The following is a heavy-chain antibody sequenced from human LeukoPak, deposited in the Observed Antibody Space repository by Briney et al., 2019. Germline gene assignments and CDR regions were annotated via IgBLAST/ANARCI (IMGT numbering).Heavy chain of an antibody. CDR1: GFNFGGFA. D-gene: IGHD3-10*01. Sequence: GGSLRLSCEASGFNFGGFAMNWVRQAPGKGLEWVANIKQGGREEKYVGSVKGRFAISRDDAKSTLYLQMDSLSGDDTAVYYCARDNGGWFDSWGRGTLVIVSS. CDR2: IKQGGREE. J-gene: IGHJ5*01. V-gene: IGHV3-7*03. CDR3: ARDNGGWFDS.